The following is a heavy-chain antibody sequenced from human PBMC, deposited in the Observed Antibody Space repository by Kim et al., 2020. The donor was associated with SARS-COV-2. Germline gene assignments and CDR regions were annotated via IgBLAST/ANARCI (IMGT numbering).Heavy chain of an antibody. D-gene: IGHD3-10*01. J-gene: IGHJ6*02. CDR1: GFTFTNYA. V-gene: IGHV3-23*01. CDR3: AKGSGFDYYSGMDF. CDR2: VNGGGGST. Sequence: GGSLRLSCAASGFTFTNYAMNWVRQAPGMGLEWVSAVNGGGGSTYHADSVKGRFTISTDKSKNTLYLQMNNLRGEDTAVYYCAKGSGFDYYSGMDFWGQGTTVTVSS.